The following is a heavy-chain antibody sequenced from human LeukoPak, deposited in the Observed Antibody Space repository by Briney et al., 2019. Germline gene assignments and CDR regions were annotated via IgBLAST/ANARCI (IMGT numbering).Heavy chain of an antibody. V-gene: IGHV3-33*01. CDR1: GFTFSHYG. CDR3: ARGRGGDYGGNSGHFDY. D-gene: IGHD4-23*01. Sequence: PGGSLRLSCAASGFTFSHYGMHWVRQAPGKWLEWVAVIWHDGSNEYYADSVKGQFTISRDNSKNTLYLQMNSLRAEDTAVYYCARGRGGDYGGNSGHFDYWGQGTLVTVSS. J-gene: IGHJ4*02. CDR2: IWHDGSNE.